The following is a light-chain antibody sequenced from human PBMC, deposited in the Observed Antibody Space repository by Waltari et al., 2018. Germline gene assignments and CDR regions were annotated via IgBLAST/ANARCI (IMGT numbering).Light chain of an antibody. Sequence: EIVLTQSPGTLSLSPGERGTLSCRASQYVSSTYLAWYQHKPGQAPRLLMYGAFGRATGVPDRFSGSGSGTDFTLSISGLEPEDFAVYYCQQYGSPITFGQGTRLEIK. CDR1: QYVSSTY. V-gene: IGKV3-20*01. J-gene: IGKJ5*01. CDR3: QQYGSPIT. CDR2: GAF.